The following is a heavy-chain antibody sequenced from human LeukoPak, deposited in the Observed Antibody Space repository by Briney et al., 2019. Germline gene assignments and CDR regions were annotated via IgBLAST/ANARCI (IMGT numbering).Heavy chain of an antibody. CDR2: ISGSGGST. Sequence: GGSLRLSCAASGFTFSSYAMSWVRQAPGKGLEWVSAISGSGGSTYYADSVKGRFTISRDNSKNTLYLQMNSLRAEDTAVYYCATSKYDFWSGYSFDYWGRGTLVTVSS. V-gene: IGHV3-23*01. D-gene: IGHD3-3*01. CDR3: ATSKYDFWSGYSFDY. J-gene: IGHJ4*02. CDR1: GFTFSSYA.